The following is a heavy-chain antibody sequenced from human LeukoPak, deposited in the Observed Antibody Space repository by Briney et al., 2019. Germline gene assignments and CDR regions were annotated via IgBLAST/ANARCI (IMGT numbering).Heavy chain of an antibody. J-gene: IGHJ4*02. CDR1: GFTFSSYA. V-gene: IGHV3-30-3*01. CDR3: ARYYGDLDY. Sequence: GGSLRLSCAASGFTFSSYAMHWVRQAPGKGLEWVAVISYDGSNKYYADSVKGRFTISRDNSKNTLYLQMNSLRAEDTAAYYCARYYGDLDYWGQGTLVTVSS. CDR2: ISYDGSNK. D-gene: IGHD4-17*01.